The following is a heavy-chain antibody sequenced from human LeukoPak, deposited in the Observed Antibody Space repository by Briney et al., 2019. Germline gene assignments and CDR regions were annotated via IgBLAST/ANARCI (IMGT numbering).Heavy chain of an antibody. CDR2: TRNKANSYTT. J-gene: IGHJ4*02. V-gene: IGHV3-72*01. CDR3: ARDSGSYYFDY. CDR1: GFTFSDHY. D-gene: IGHD1-26*01. Sequence: PGGSLRLSCAASGFTFSDHYMDWVRQAPGKGLEWVGRTRNKANSYTTEYAASVKGRFTISRDDSKNSLYQQMNSLKTEDTAVYYCARDSGSYYFDYWGQGTLVTVSS.